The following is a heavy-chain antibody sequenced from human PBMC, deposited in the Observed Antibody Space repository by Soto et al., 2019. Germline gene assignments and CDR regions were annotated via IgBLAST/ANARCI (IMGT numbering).Heavy chain of an antibody. J-gene: IGHJ5*02. CDR3: ARANYYYDSSGYYGGWLDP. Sequence: SETLSLTCTVSGGSISTYYWSWIRQPPGKGLEWIGYIYYSGSTNYNSSLKSRVTISVDTSKNQFSLKLSSVTAADTAVYYCARANYYYDSSGYYGGWLDPWGQGTLVTVSS. D-gene: IGHD3-22*01. CDR1: GGSISTYY. V-gene: IGHV4-59*08. CDR2: IYYSGST.